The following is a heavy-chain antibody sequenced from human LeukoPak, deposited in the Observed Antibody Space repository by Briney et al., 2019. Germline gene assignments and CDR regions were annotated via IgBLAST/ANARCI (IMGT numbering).Heavy chain of an antibody. J-gene: IGHJ4*02. Sequence: GGSLRLSCAASGFTFSSYAMSWVRQAPGKGLEWVSAISGSGGSTYYADSVKGRFTISRDNSKNTLYLQMNSLRAEDTAVYYCARGPYYYDRGYYFDYWGQGTLVTVSS. V-gene: IGHV3-23*01. CDR1: GFTFSSYA. D-gene: IGHD3-22*01. CDR2: ISGSGGST. CDR3: ARGPYYYDRGYYFDY.